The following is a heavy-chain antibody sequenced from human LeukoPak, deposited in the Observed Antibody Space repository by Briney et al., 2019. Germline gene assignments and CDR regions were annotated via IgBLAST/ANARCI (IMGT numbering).Heavy chain of an antibody. CDR3: ARDSTKWESYTN. J-gene: IGHJ4*02. CDR2: VSGSGGST. D-gene: IGHD1-26*01. Sequence: GGSLRLSCTACRFTFSSYAMSWVRQAPGKGLEWISTVSGSGGSTYYADSVKGRFTISRDNSKNTLYLQMNSLRAEDTAVYYCARDSTKWESYTNWGQGNLVTVSS. CDR1: RFTFSSYA. V-gene: IGHV3-23*01.